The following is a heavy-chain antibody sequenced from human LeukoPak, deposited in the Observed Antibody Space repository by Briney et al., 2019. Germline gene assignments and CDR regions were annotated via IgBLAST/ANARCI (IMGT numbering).Heavy chain of an antibody. CDR3: ARSFTMARRGGFDP. CDR1: GGTFSSYA. V-gene: IGHV1-69*13. Sequence: GASVKVSCKASGGTFSSYAINWVRQAPGQGLEWMGGIIPIFGTSNYAHKFQGRVTITADESTSTVYMELSSLRSDDTAIYYCARSFTMARRGGFDPWGQGTLVTVSS. CDR2: IIPIFGTS. J-gene: IGHJ5*02. D-gene: IGHD3-10*01.